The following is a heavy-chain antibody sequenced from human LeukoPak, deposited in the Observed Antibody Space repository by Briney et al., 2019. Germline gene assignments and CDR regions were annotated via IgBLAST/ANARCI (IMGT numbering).Heavy chain of an antibody. CDR2: TYYRSKWYN. CDR1: GDSVSSNNGA. CDR3: ARDVGNSGWYTFDY. V-gene: IGHV6-1*01. J-gene: IGHJ4*02. D-gene: IGHD6-19*01. Sequence: SQTLSLTCAISGDSVSSNNGAWNWIRQSPPRGLEWLGRTYYRSKWYNDYAVSLQGRITIYPDTSRNQFSLQLTSVTPEDTAVYYCARDVGNSGWYTFDYWGQGTLVTVSS.